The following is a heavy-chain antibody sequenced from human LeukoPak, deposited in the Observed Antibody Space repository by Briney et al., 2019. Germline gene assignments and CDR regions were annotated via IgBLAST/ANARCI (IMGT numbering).Heavy chain of an antibody. CDR2: INAGNGNT. D-gene: IGHD6-19*01. CDR1: GYTFTSYA. J-gene: IGHJ4*02. CDR3: ARDPVYSSGWYAYYFDY. Sequence: GASVKVSCKASGYTFTSYAMHWVRQAPGQRLEWMGWINAGNGNTKYSQEFQGRVTITRDTSASTAYMELSSLRSEDMAVYYCARDPVYSSGWYAYYFDYWGQGTLVTVSS. V-gene: IGHV1-3*03.